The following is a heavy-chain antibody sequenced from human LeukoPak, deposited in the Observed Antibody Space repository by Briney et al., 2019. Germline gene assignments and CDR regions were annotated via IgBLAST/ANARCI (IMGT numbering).Heavy chain of an antibody. D-gene: IGHD3-9*01. V-gene: IGHV1-8*01. J-gene: IGHJ5*02. CDR1: GYTFTSYD. CDR2: VNPNTGNT. CDR3: ARADLLRYFDWSSFDP. Sequence: ASVTVSCKASGYTFTSYDINWVRQATGQGLEWMGWVNPNTGNTGYAQKFQGRVTMTRNTSISTAYMELSSLRSEDTAVYYCARADLLRYFDWSSFDPWGQGTLVTVSS.